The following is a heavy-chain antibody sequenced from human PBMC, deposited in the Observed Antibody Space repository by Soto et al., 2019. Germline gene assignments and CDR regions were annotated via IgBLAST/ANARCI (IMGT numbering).Heavy chain of an antibody. Sequence: SSETLSLTCAVSGYSISSGYYWGWIRQPPGKGLEWIGSIYHSGSTYYNPSLKSRVTISVDTSKNLFSLKLSSVTAADTAVYYCARDLVAAAANWFDPWGQGTLVTVSS. CDR3: ARDLVAAAANWFDP. D-gene: IGHD6-13*01. CDR2: IYHSGST. V-gene: IGHV4-38-2*02. CDR1: GYSISSGYY. J-gene: IGHJ5*02.